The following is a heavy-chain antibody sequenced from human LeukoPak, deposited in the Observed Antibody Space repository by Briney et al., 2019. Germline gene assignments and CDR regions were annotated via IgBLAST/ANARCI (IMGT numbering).Heavy chain of an antibody. V-gene: IGHV4-38-2*01. Sequence: PSETLSLTCAVSGYSINSGYYWGWIRQPPGKGLEWIGSIFHSWTTYYNPSLRSRVTISVDTSKNKFSLKVSSVTAADTAVFYCARHRGSGWAHDGFDIWGQGTMVTVSS. CDR3: ARHRGSGWAHDGFDI. CDR2: IFHSWTT. J-gene: IGHJ3*02. CDR1: GYSINSGYY. D-gene: IGHD6-19*01.